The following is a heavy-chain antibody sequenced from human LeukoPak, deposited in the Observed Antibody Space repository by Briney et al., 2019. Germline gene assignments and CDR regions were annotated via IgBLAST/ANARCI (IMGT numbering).Heavy chain of an antibody. CDR1: GYTFTGYY. V-gene: IGHV1-2*02. Sequence: ASVKVSCKASGYTFTGYYMHWVRQAPGQGLEWMGWINPNSGGTNYAQKFQGRVTITRDTSASTAYMELSSLRSEDTAVYYCARERLKRLRDAFDIWGQGTMVTVSS. CDR2: INPNSGGT. CDR3: ARERLKRLRDAFDI. J-gene: IGHJ3*02. D-gene: IGHD5-12*01.